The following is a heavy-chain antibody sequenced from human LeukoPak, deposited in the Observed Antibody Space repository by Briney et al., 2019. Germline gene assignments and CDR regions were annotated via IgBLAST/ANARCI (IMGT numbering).Heavy chain of an antibody. D-gene: IGHD5-18*01. J-gene: IGHJ4*02. V-gene: IGHV3-7*01. CDR1: GFTFSSYW. CDR3: ARGGRYSPFDY. Sequence: GRSLRLSCAASGFTFSSYWMSWVRQAPGKGLEWVANIKQDGSEKYYVDSVKGRFTISRDNAKNSLYLQMNSLRAEDTAVYYCARGGRYSPFDYWGQGTLVTVSS. CDR2: IKQDGSEK.